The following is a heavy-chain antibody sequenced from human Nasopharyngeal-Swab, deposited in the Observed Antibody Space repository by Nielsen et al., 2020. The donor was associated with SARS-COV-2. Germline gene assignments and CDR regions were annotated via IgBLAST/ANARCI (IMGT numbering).Heavy chain of an antibody. J-gene: IGHJ3*02. D-gene: IGHD2-8*01. CDR1: GFIFRYYA. Sequence: GESLKISCAASGFIFRYYAMSWVRQAPGKGLEWVSGIGGDGGDTDYADTVKGRFTMSRDNSRNMLYLQMNSLRAEDTAVYFCAKDSFRDNGVYDAFDIWGQGTMVIVSS. V-gene: IGHV3-23*01. CDR3: AKDSFRDNGVYDAFDI. CDR2: IGGDGGDT.